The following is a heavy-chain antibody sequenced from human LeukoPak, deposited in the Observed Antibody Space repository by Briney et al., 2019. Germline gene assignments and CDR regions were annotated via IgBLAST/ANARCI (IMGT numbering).Heavy chain of an antibody. Sequence: SQTLSLTCAVSGGSISSGGYSWSWIRQPPGKGLEWIGYIYHSGSTYYNPSLKSRVTISVGRSKNQFSLKLSSVTAADTAVYYCARGDGDYGGFDYWGQGTLVTVSS. CDR3: ARGDGDYGGFDY. D-gene: IGHD4-17*01. CDR1: GGSISSGGYS. J-gene: IGHJ4*02. CDR2: IYHSGST. V-gene: IGHV4-30-2*01.